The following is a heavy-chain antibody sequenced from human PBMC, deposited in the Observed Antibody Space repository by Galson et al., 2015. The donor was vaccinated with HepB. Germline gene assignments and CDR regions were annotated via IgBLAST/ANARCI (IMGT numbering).Heavy chain of an antibody. J-gene: IGHJ4*02. V-gene: IGHV2-5*02. CDR3: ARTLGGERLFYFDY. D-gene: IGHD3-16*01. CDR2: IYWDDDK. CDR1: GFTLSTSGVG. Sequence: LVKPTQTLTLTCTFSGFTLSTSGVGVVWIRQPPGKALEWLALIYWDDDKRYSPSLKTRLTITKDTSKNQVVLKMTNVDPMDIATYYCARTLGGERLFYFDYFGQGTLVTLSS.